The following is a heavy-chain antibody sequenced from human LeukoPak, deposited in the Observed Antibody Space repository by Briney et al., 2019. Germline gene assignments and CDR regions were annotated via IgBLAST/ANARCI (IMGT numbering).Heavy chain of an antibody. CDR3: ALPGYSSSHPFDY. CDR1: GGSISSSSYY. J-gene: IGHJ4*02. CDR2: NYYSGST. D-gene: IGHD6-13*01. V-gene: IGHV4-39*01. Sequence: SETLSLTCTVSGGSISSSSYYWSWIRQPPGKGLEWIGSNYYSGSTYYNPSLKSRVTISVDTSKNQFSLKLSSVTAADTAVYYCALPGYSSSHPFDYWGQGTLVTVSS.